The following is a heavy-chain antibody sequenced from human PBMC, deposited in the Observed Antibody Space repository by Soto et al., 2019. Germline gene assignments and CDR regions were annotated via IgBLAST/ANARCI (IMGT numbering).Heavy chain of an antibody. J-gene: IGHJ4*02. CDR2: INHSGST. Sequence: SETLSLTCAVYGGSFSGYYWSWIRQPPGKGLEWIGEINHSGSTNYNPSLKSRVTISVDTSKNQFSLKLSSVTAADTAVYYCARALAAGHFDYWGQGTLVTVSS. V-gene: IGHV4-34*01. CDR1: GGSFSGYY. D-gene: IGHD6-13*01. CDR3: ARALAAGHFDY.